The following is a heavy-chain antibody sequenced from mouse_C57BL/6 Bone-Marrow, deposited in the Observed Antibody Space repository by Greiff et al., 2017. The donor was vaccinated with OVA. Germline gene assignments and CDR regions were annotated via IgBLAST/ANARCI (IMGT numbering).Heavy chain of an antibody. J-gene: IGHJ3*01. V-gene: IGHV2-9-1*01. CDR1: GFSLTSYA. CDR2: IWTGGGT. D-gene: IGHD2-4*01. CDR3: ARMGVYYDALFAY. Sequence: QVQLKESGPGLVAPSQSLSITCTVSGFSLTSYAISWVRQPPGKGLEWLVVIWTGGGTNYNSALKSRLSISKDNSKSQIFLKMNSLHTDDTARYYGARMGVYYDALFAYWGQGTLVTVSA.